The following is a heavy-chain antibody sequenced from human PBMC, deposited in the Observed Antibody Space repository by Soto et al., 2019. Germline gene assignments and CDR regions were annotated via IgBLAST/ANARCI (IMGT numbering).Heavy chain of an antibody. V-gene: IGHV4-34*01. J-gene: IGHJ4*02. Sequence: QVQLQQWGAGLLKPSETLSLTCAVYGGSFSVYYWSWIRQPPGKGLEWIGEINHSGSTNYNPSLKSRVTISVDTSKNQFSLKLSSVTAADTAVYYCARGWLHFPRGYWGQGTLVTVSS. CDR3: ARGWLHFPRGY. D-gene: IGHD5-12*01. CDR1: GGSFSVYY. CDR2: INHSGST.